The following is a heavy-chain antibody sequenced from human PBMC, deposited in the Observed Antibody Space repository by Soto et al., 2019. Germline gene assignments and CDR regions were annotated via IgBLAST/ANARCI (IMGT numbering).Heavy chain of an antibody. J-gene: IGHJ6*02. V-gene: IGHV3-73*01. Sequence: WVCRRCPGSPAGCTFRGSAWHWVRQGSGKGLGWVGRIRSKANSYASAYAASVKGRFTISRAHSKTTAYLQMNSLKTEATAVYYCTRHVDIGIAVAGSYGMDVWGQGTTVTVSS. D-gene: IGHD6-19*01. CDR2: IRSKANSYAS. CDR3: TRHVDIGIAVAGSYGMDV. CDR1: GCTFRGSA.